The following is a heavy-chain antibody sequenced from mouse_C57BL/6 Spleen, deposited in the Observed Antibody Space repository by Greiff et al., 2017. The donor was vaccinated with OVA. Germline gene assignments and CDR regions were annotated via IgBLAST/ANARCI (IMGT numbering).Heavy chain of an antibody. Sequence: QVQLQQPGAELVKPGASVKLSCKASGYTFTSYWMHWVKQRPGRGLEWIGRIDTNSGGTKYNEKFKSKATLTVDTSSSTAYMQLSSLTYEDSAVSYCGREEEGYSDDWGKGTTRTVSS. CDR3: GREEEGYSDD. J-gene: IGHJ2*01. CDR2: IDTNSGGT. V-gene: IGHV1-72*01. D-gene: IGHD2-2*01. CDR1: GYTFTSYW.